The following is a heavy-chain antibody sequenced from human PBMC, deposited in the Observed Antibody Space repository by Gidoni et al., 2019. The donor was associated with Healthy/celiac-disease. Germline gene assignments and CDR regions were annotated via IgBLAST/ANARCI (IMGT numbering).Heavy chain of an antibody. CDR2: IYYSGST. D-gene: IGHD3-9*01. V-gene: IGHV4-39*01. Sequence: QLQLQESGPGLVKPSETLSLTCTVSGGSISSSSYAWGWIRQPQGKGLEWIGSIYYSGSTYYNPSLKSRVTISVDTSKNQFSLKLSSVTAADTAVYYCARLPYDILTGYYEAGLDYWGQGTLVTVSS. J-gene: IGHJ4*02. CDR1: GGSISSSSYA. CDR3: ARLPYDILTGYYEAGLDY.